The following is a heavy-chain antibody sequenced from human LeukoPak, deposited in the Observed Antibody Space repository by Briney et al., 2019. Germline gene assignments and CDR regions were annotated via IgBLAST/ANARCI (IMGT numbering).Heavy chain of an antibody. J-gene: IGHJ3*02. CDR3: ARRYYYDSSGYYLAHDAFDI. CDR1: GYSFTSHW. D-gene: IGHD3-22*01. Sequence: PGESLKISCKGSGYSFTSHWIGWVRQMPGKGLEWMGIIYSGDSETRYSPSFQGQVTIAADKSISTAYLQWSSLKASDTAMYYCARRYYYDSSGYYLAHDAFDIWGQGTMVTVFS. CDR2: IYSGDSET. V-gene: IGHV5-51*01.